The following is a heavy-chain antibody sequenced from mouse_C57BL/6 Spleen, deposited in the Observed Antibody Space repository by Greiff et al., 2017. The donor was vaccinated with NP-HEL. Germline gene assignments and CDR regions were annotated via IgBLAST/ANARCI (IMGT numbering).Heavy chain of an antibody. J-gene: IGHJ2*01. D-gene: IGHD2-4*01. CDR3: ARREDDYGQGFDY. Sequence: EVQLVESGGGLVKPGGSLKLSCAASGFTFSDYGMHWVRQAPEKGLEWVAYISSGSSTIYYADTVKGRFTISRDNAKNTLFLQMTSLRSEDTAMYYCARREDDYGQGFDYWGQGTTLTVSS. CDR1: GFTFSDYG. V-gene: IGHV5-17*01. CDR2: ISSGSSTI.